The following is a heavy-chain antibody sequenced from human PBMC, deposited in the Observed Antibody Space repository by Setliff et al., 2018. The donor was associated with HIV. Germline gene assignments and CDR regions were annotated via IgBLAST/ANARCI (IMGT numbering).Heavy chain of an antibody. J-gene: IGHJ5*02. V-gene: IGHV4-4*08. CDR3: SRAAYDAVDWLDP. CDR1: GGSISGNA. Sequence: SETLSLTCSVSGGSISGNAWSWIRQPPGKGLEWIGYSSTSGRTKYNPSLKSRLTILVDTSKKQFSLRLTSVTAADTAVYYCSRAAYDAVDWLDPWGQGTLVTVSS. D-gene: IGHD1-1*01. CDR2: SSTSGRT.